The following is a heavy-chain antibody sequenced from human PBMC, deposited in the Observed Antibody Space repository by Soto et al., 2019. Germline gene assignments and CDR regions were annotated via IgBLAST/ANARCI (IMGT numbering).Heavy chain of an antibody. J-gene: IGHJ4*02. D-gene: IGHD5-12*01. Sequence: VKASCKASGGTFSSYAIGWVRQAPGQGLEWMGGIIPIFGTANYAQKFQGRVTITADESTSTAYMELSSLRSEDTAVYYCARMAVATSGGYHFDYWGQGTLVTVSS. CDR3: ARMAVATSGGYHFDY. V-gene: IGHV1-69*13. CDR2: IIPIFGTA. CDR1: GGTFSSYA.